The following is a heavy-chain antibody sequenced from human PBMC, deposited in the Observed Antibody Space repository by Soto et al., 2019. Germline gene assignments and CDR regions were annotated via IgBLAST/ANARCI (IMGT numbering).Heavy chain of an antibody. Sequence: PGGSLRLSCVASGFKFEDQAMHWVRQAPGKSLEWVSGISWKGDRVGYADSVKGRFTISRDNVKNSLVLQMNSLRAEDTAFYFCVRDTYYDFWSGPGGPFDLWGPGTMVTVSS. J-gene: IGHJ3*01. CDR3: VRDTYYDFWSGPGGPFDL. CDR2: ISWKGDRV. D-gene: IGHD3-3*01. V-gene: IGHV3-9*01. CDR1: GFKFEDQA.